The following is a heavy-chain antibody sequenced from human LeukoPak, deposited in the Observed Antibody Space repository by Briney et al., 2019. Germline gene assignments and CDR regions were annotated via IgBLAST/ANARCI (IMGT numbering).Heavy chain of an antibody. CDR3: ATVSGPDF. CDR1: GITFSIYA. Sequence: PGGSLRLSCAASGITFSIYALHWVRQAPGKGLEWVAFISHDGSNMYYADSVKGRFTISRDNSKNTLYLQMNSLRLEDTAMYYCATVSGPDFWGQGTQVTVSS. J-gene: IGHJ4*02. V-gene: IGHV3-30-3*01. CDR2: ISHDGSNM.